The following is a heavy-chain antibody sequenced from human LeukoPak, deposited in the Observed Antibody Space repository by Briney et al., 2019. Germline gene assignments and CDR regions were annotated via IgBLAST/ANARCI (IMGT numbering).Heavy chain of an antibody. CDR1: GFTFSDYW. CDR2: IKGDGSST. CDR3: AKDYRSSGYSAFDP. V-gene: IGHV3-74*01. J-gene: IGHJ5*02. D-gene: IGHD3-22*01. Sequence: GGSLRLSCAASGFTFSDYWMHWVRQAPGTGLVWVSDIKGDGSSTRYADSVKGRFTISRDNAKNSLYLQMNSLRAEDTALYYCAKDYRSSGYSAFDPWGQGTLVTVSS.